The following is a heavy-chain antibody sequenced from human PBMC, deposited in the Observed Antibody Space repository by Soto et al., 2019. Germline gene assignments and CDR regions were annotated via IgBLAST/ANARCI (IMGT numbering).Heavy chain of an antibody. V-gene: IGHV4-31*03. Sequence: QVHLQESGPGLVKPSQTLSLTCTVSGGFISSGDYYWNGIRQLPGKGLEWIGYIDHSGSSFYNPSLKGRVALALDTSKNQFSLKLNSVTAADTAVYYCAREVVPATVDFYYYYLDFWGKGTTVTVSS. J-gene: IGHJ6*03. CDR1: GGFISSGDYY. CDR2: IDHSGSS. D-gene: IGHD2-2*01. CDR3: AREVVPATVDFYYYYLDF.